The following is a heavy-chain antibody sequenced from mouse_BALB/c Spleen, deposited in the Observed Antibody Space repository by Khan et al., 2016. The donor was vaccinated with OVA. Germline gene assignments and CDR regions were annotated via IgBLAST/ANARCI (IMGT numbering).Heavy chain of an antibody. CDR3: ASGKLLLRYPSYSDC. V-gene: IGHV3-2*02. CDR1: GYSIICDYA. J-gene: IGHJ2*01. Sequence: EVQLQESGPCLLKPSQSLSLTCTVTGYSIICDYAWNWIRQFTGNKLECMAYISYSGSTIHNPFLRSRISITRDPSTNQFFLQLNSVTTEDSATYYCASGKLLLRYPSYSDCWGQATT. D-gene: IGHD1-1*01. CDR2: ISYSGST.